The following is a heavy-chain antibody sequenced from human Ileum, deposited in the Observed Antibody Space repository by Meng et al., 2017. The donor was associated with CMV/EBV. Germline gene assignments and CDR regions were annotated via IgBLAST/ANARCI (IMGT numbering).Heavy chain of an antibody. CDR2: ISGDSVHT. CDR1: GFRFATSA. V-gene: IGHV1-18*01. Sequence: ASVKVSCKTSGFRFATSAITWVRQAPGQGLEWMGWISGDSVHTEYAQKFRGRVTLTTDTATNTAYMELRSLRSDDTAVYFCARGSREPGFCSGINCYTLFDYWGQGPLVTVSS. J-gene: IGHJ4*02. D-gene: IGHD2-2*02. CDR3: ARGSREPGFCSGINCYTLFDY.